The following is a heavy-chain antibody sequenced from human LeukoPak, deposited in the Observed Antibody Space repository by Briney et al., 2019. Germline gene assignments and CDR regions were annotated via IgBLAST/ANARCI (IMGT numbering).Heavy chain of an antibody. D-gene: IGHD6-19*01. CDR2: ISAYNGNT. CDR1: GGTFSSYA. V-gene: IGHV1-18*01. J-gene: IGHJ5*02. CDR3: ARVSSSGWGGWFDP. Sequence: GASVKVSCKASGGTFSSYAISWVRQAPGQGLEWMGWISAYNGNTNYAQKLQGRVTTTTDTSTSTAYMELRSLRSDDTAVYYCARVSSSGWGGWFDPWGQGTLVTVSS.